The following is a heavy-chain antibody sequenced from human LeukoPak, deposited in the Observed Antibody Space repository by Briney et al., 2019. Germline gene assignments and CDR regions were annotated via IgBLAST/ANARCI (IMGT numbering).Heavy chain of an antibody. Sequence: ASVKVSCKASGYTFTEQYMHWVRQAPGQGLEWMGWINPHSGGTNYAQKFQGRVAMTSDTSIGTAYMDLSRLRSDDTAVYYCARQGGSARYFDYWGQGTLVTLSS. J-gene: IGHJ4*02. CDR2: INPHSGGT. V-gene: IGHV1-2*02. CDR1: GYTFTEQY. D-gene: IGHD3-16*02. CDR3: ARQGGSARYFDY.